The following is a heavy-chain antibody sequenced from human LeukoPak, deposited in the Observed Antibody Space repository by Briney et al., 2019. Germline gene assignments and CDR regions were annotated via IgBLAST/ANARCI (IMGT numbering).Heavy chain of an antibody. D-gene: IGHD1-26*01. CDR2: ISLAGQT. Sequence: PSETLSLTCTVSGGSIRATNWWSWVRQPPGHGLEWIGEISLAGQTNYNPSLNGRVTMSLDKSSNQLSLPLTSVTAADTATYYCSRESGPFCPFGYWGQGTLVIVSS. V-gene: IGHV4-4*02. CDR1: GGSIRATNW. J-gene: IGHJ4*02. CDR3: SRESGPFCPFGY.